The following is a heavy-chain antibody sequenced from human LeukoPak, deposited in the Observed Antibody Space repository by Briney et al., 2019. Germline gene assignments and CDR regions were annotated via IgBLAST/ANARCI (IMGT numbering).Heavy chain of an antibody. CDR3: ARVRLGNYFDY. J-gene: IGHJ4*02. V-gene: IGHV1-3*01. Sequence: ASVKVSCKASGYTFTSYVMHWVRQAPGQRLEWMGWINAGNGNTKYSQKFQGRVTITRDTSASTAYMELSSLRSEDTAVYYCARVRLGNYFDYWGQGTLVTVSS. D-gene: IGHD3-16*01. CDR2: INAGNGNT. CDR1: GYTFTSYV.